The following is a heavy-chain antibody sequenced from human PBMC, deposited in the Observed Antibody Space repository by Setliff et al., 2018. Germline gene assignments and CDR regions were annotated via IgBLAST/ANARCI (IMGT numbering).Heavy chain of an antibody. V-gene: IGHV7-4-1*02. Sequence: KVSCKASGYTFTSYAMNWVRQAPGQGLEWMGWINTNTGNPTYAQGFTGRFVFSLDTSVSTAYLQISSLKAEDTAVYYCAKAVETAMVAATLFFDPWGQGTLVTVSS. CDR2: INTNTGNP. D-gene: IGHD5-18*01. CDR1: GYTFTSYA. J-gene: IGHJ5*02. CDR3: AKAVETAMVAATLFFDP.